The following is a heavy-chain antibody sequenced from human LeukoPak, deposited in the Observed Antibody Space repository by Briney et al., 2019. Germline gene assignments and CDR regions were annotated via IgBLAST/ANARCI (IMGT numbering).Heavy chain of an antibody. V-gene: IGHV1-69*13. J-gene: IGHJ5*02. D-gene: IGHD3-22*01. Sequence: GASVKVSCKASGGTFSSYAISWVRQAPGQGLEWMGGIIPIFGTANYAQKFQGRVTITADESTSTAYMELSSLRSEDTAAYYCARDELNYDSSGYYGQFVAWGQGTLVTVSS. CDR1: GGTFSSYA. CDR3: ARDELNYDSSGYYGQFVA. CDR2: IIPIFGTA.